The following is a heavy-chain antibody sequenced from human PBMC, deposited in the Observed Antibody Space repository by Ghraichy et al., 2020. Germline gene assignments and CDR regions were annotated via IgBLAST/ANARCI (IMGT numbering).Heavy chain of an antibody. CDR3: ARDLIVTSGQYYYYGMDV. J-gene: IGHJ6*02. V-gene: IGHV1-46*01. Sequence: ASVKVSCKASGYTFTSYFIHWVRQAPGQGLEWMGIINPSDHSPSYAQKFQDIVNMATDTSTSTVYMELSSLRSEDTAIYYCARDLIVTSGQYYYYGMDVWGQGTTVTVSS. CDR2: INPSDHSP. D-gene: IGHD4-11*01. CDR1: GYTFTSYF.